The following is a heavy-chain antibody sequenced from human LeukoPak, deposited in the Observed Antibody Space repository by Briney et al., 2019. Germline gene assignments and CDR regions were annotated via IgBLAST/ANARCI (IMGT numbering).Heavy chain of an antibody. V-gene: IGHV3-23*01. CDR3: AKGINSGSYYYFDF. Sequence: SVKGRFTISRDNSKNTLFLQMNSLRADDTAVYYCAKGINSGSYYYFDFWGQGTLVTVSS. D-gene: IGHD5-12*01. J-gene: IGHJ4*02.